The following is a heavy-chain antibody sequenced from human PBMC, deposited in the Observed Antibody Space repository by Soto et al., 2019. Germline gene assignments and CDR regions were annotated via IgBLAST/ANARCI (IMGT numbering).Heavy chain of an antibody. Sequence: QVQLVQSGAEVKKPGSSVKVSCKASGGTFSSYAISWVRQAPGQGLEWMGGIIPIFGTANYAQKFQGRVTITADESTSTAYMELSSLRYEDTAVYYCARNQASYYYDSSGYFDYWGQGTLVTVS. CDR2: IIPIFGTA. D-gene: IGHD3-22*01. CDR3: ARNQASYYYDSSGYFDY. V-gene: IGHV1-69*01. CDR1: GGTFSSYA. J-gene: IGHJ4*02.